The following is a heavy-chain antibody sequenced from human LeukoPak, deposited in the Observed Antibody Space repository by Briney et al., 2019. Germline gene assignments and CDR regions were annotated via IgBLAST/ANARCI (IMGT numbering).Heavy chain of an antibody. Sequence: GGSLRLSCAASGFTFSSYAMSWVRQAPGKGLEWVSTIRASNGDTYYTDSVKGRFTISRDNSQNTLYLQMNSLRAEDTAVYYCAKGTGYCDSSGYDPFDIWGQGTMVTVSS. J-gene: IGHJ3*02. V-gene: IGHV3-23*01. CDR2: IRASNGDT. CDR3: AKGTGYCDSSGYDPFDI. CDR1: GFTFSSYA. D-gene: IGHD3-22*01.